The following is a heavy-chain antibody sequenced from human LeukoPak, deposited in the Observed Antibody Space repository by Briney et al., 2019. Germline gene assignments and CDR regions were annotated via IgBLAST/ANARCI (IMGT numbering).Heavy chain of an antibody. D-gene: IGHD2-2*01. CDR2: IYHSGST. CDR3: ARLGYCSSTSCYPDC. Sequence: SETLSLTCVVSGYSISSGYYWGWIRQPPGKGLEWIASIYHSGSTDYNPSLKSRVTISVDTSTNQVSLRLRFMTAADTAVYYCARLGYCSSTSCYPDCWGQGSLVTVSS. CDR1: GYSISSGYY. V-gene: IGHV4-38-2*01. J-gene: IGHJ4*02.